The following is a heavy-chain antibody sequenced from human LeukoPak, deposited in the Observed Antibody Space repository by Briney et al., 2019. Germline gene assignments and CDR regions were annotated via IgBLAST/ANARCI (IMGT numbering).Heavy chain of an antibody. CDR3: ARVRGSYHFDY. CDR1: GFTFSGYS. V-gene: IGHV3-48*01. Sequence: PGGSLRLSCAASGFTFSGYSMNWVRQAPGKGLEWVSYITSSSSAIYYADSVKGRFTISRDNAKNSLYLQTNSLRAEDTAVYYCARVRGSYHFDYWGQGTLVTVSS. J-gene: IGHJ4*02. CDR2: ITSSSSAI. D-gene: IGHD1-26*01.